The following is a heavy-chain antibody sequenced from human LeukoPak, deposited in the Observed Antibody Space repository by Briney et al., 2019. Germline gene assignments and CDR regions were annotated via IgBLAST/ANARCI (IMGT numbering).Heavy chain of an antibody. CDR2: INHSGST. CDR1: GGSFSAYS. CDR3: ARLTGFRDAFDI. J-gene: IGHJ3*02. V-gene: IGHV4-34*01. Sequence: SETLSLTCAVYGGSFSAYSWSWIRLPPGKGLEWIGEINHSGSTNYNPSLKSRVTMSVDTSKNQLSLKLTSVTAADTAVYYCARLTGFRDAFDIWGQGTMVTVSS.